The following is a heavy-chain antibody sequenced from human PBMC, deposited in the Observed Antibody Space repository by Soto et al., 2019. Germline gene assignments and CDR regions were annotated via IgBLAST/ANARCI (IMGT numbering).Heavy chain of an antibody. CDR1: GVTISNLG. V-gene: IGHV3-15*07. CDR2: IKSKTDGGTT. CDR3: STVDYDDSSGYLVYYFDY. D-gene: IGHD3-22*01. Sequence: RVPNAAVGVTISNLGMNWVIQEPRKGQEKVGRIKSKTDGGTTDYAAPVKGRFTISRDDSKNTLYLQMNSLKTEDTAVYYCSTVDYDDSSGYLVYYFDYRVQGTLVTV. J-gene: IGHJ4*02.